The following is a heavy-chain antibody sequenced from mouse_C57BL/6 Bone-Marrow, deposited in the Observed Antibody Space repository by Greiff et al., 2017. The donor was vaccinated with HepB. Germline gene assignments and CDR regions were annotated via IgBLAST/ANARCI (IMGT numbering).Heavy chain of an antibody. D-gene: IGHD2-1*01. J-gene: IGHJ4*01. Sequence: VQLQQSGPGLVAPSQSLSITCTVSGFSLTSYGVDWVRQSPGKGLEWLGVIWGVGSTNYNSALKSRLSISKDNSKSQVFLKMNSLQTDDTAMYYCASWICYGNLRRAMDYWGQGTSVTVSS. CDR1: GFSLTSYG. CDR2: IWGVGST. CDR3: ASWICYGNLRRAMDY. V-gene: IGHV2-6*01.